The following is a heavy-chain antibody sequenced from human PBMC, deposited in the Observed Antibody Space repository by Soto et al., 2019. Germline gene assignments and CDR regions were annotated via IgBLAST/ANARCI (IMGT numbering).Heavy chain of an antibody. Sequence: GGSLRLSCAASGFTFSSYSMNWVRQAPGKGLEWVSYISSSSSTIYYADSVKGRFTISRDNAKNSLYLQMNSLRAEDTAVYYCARDRDYYGSGSYGDFDYWGQGTLVTVSS. CDR2: ISSSSSTI. J-gene: IGHJ4*02. CDR3: ARDRDYYGSGSYGDFDY. V-gene: IGHV3-48*01. CDR1: GFTFSSYS. D-gene: IGHD3-10*01.